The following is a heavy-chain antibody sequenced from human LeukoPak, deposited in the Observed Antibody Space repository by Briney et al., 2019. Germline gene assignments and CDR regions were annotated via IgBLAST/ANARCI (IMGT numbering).Heavy chain of an antibody. CDR3: ARQAGYCSSTSCYGPFDY. Sequence: SETLSLTCTVSGGSISSSSYYWGWIRQPPWKGLEWIGSIYYSGSTYYNPSLKSRVTISVDTSKNQFSLKLSSVTAADTAVYYCARQAGYCSSTSCYGPFDYWGQGTLVTVSS. CDR1: GGSISSSSYY. D-gene: IGHD2-2*01. J-gene: IGHJ4*02. CDR2: IYYSGST. V-gene: IGHV4-39*01.